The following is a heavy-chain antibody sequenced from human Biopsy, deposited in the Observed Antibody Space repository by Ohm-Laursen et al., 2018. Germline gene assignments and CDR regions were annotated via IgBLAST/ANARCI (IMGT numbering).Heavy chain of an antibody. CDR1: GYSFTSYY. CDR2: ISPSGSTT. D-gene: IGHD6-19*01. CDR3: ARNTGWYGDLYYFDY. V-gene: IGHV1-46*01. J-gene: IGHJ4*02. Sequence: GASVKVSCKASGYSFTSYYMHWVRQAPGQGLEWMGMISPSGSTTSYPQIFQGRVTMTRDTSKSTVCMELSSLRSADTAVYFCARNTGWYGDLYYFDYWGQGTLVTVSS.